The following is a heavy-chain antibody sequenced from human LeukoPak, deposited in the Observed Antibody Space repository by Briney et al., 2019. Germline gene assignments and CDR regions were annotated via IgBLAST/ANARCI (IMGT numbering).Heavy chain of an antibody. CDR2: TYYSGST. CDR1: GGSISSSSYY. J-gene: IGHJ4*02. Sequence: SETLSLTCTVSGGSISSSSYYWGWIRQPPGKGLEWIGSTYYSGSTYYNPSLKSRVTISVDTSKNQFSLKLSSVTAADTVVYYCARQGGYCGGDCLFLFDYWGQGALVTVSS. CDR3: ARQGGYCGGDCLFLFDY. V-gene: IGHV4-39*01. D-gene: IGHD2-21*02.